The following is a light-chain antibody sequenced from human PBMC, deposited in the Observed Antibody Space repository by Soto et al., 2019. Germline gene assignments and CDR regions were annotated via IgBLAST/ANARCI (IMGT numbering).Light chain of an antibody. J-gene: IGKJ3*01. Sequence: DIQMTQSPSSLSASVGDRVTITGRASQSISSYLNWYQQKRGKAPKVLTDSASSLQGGVPSRFSSSGSGTVFTLTISRLQPEDFATYYCQQSYDFPTFGPGTKVDIK. V-gene: IGKV1-39*01. CDR1: QSISSY. CDR3: QQSYDFPT. CDR2: SAS.